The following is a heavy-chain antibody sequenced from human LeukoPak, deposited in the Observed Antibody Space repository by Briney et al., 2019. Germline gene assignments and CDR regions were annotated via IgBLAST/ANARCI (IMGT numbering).Heavy chain of an antibody. Sequence: GGSLRLSCAASDFSVNTNFMNWVRQAPGKGLEWVSYISSSGNTIFYTDSVKGRFTTSRDNGKNSLYLQMNSLRAEDTAVYYCVRSAFLTTEFYFDYWGHGTLVTVSS. J-gene: IGHJ4*01. D-gene: IGHD4-11*01. CDR2: ISSSGNTI. CDR1: DFSVNTNF. CDR3: VRSAFLTTEFYFDY. V-gene: IGHV3-48*01.